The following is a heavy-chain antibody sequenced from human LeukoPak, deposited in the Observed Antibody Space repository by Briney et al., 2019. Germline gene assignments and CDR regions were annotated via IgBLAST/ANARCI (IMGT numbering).Heavy chain of an antibody. D-gene: IGHD2/OR15-2a*01. CDR3: ALIKNEPLFDY. Sequence: GASVKVSCKASGYTFTGYYMHWVRQAPGQGLEWMGWINPNNGGTNYAQKFQGRVTMTRDTSISTAYMELSRLRSDDTAVYYCALIKNEPLFDYWGQGTLVTVSS. CDR2: INPNNGGT. V-gene: IGHV1-2*02. CDR1: GYTFTGYY. J-gene: IGHJ4*02.